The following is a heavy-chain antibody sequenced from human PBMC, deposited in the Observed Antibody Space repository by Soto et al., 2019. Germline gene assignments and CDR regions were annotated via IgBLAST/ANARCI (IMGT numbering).Heavy chain of an antibody. J-gene: IGHJ4*02. CDR3: ARDSMRDGYPRPRY. Sequence: PGGSLRLSCAASGFTFSTYSMNWVRQAPGKGLEWVSYISSSGTTIYYADSVKGRFTISRDNAKNSLSLQMNSLRDEDTGVYYCARDSMRDGYPRPRYWGQGTLVTVSS. V-gene: IGHV3-48*02. CDR1: GFTFSTYS. D-gene: IGHD5-12*01. CDR2: ISSSGTTI.